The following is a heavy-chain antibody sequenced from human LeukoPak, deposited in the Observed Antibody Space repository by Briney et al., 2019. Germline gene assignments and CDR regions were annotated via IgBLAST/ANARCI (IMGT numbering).Heavy chain of an antibody. V-gene: IGHV1-69*13. CDR3: ARGPEGFTFGVVISRGAFDI. J-gene: IGHJ3*02. Sequence: ASVNVSCKASVGTFSSYAISWVRQAPGQGLEWMGGIIPIFGTANYAQKFQGRVTITADESTSTAYMELSSLRSEDTAVYYCARGPEGFTFGVVISRGAFDIWGQGTTVTVSS. CDR2: IIPIFGTA. CDR1: VGTFSSYA. D-gene: IGHD3-16*01.